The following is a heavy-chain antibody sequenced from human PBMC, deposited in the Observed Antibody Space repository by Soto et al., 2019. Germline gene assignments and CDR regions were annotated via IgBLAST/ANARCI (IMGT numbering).Heavy chain of an antibody. J-gene: IGHJ4*02. Sequence: QLQLQESGPGLVKPSETLSLTCSVSGASISTSTYYWAWIRQPPGKGLAWIGSVYYSGSTYYNPSLKSRVTTSVDTTKNQCSVKLSSVTAADTAVYYCARLRMGTPGGHFDYWGQGTLVTVSS. D-gene: IGHD3-16*01. V-gene: IGHV4-39*01. CDR3: ARLRMGTPGGHFDY. CDR1: GASISTSTYY. CDR2: VYYSGST.